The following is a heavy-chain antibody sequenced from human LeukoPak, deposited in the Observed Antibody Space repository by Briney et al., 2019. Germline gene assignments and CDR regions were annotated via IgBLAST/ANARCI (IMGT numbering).Heavy chain of an antibody. V-gene: IGHV1-69*13. CDR2: IIPIFGTA. CDR1: GGTFSSYA. CDR3: AKDGQYSSSSPYYFDY. J-gene: IGHJ4*02. D-gene: IGHD6-6*01. Sequence: SVKVSCKASGGTFSSYAISWVRQAPGQGLEWMGGIIPIFGTANYAQKFQGRVTITADESTSTAYMELSSLRSEDTAVYYCAKDGQYSSSSPYYFDYWGQGTLVTVSS.